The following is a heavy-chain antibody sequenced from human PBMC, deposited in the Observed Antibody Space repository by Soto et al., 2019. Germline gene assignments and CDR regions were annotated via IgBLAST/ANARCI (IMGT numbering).Heavy chain of an antibody. D-gene: IGHD3-3*01. CDR2: IGTSGRGT. V-gene: IGHV3-64D*06. J-gene: IGHJ4*02. CDR3: LRDIFGVVIFDS. CDR1: GFKFSGSA. Sequence: GGSLRLSCSASGFKFSGSAMHWVRQAPGKRPEYVSAIGTSGRGTYYADSVKGRFTISRDNSQNTVHLQMNSLRTEDTAVYYCLRDIFGVVIFDSWGQGTPVTVSS.